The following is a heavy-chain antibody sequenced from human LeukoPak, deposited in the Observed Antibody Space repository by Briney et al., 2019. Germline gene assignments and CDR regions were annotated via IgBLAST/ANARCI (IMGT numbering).Heavy chain of an antibody. V-gene: IGHV3-23*01. D-gene: IGHD6-6*01. J-gene: IGHJ4*02. Sequence: GSLRLSCTVSGFTVSINSMSWVRQAPGKGLEWVSAISGSGGSTYYADSVKGRFTISRDNSKNTLYLQMNSLRAEDTAVYYCAKDLLYSSSPEGFDYWGQGTLVTVSS. CDR3: AKDLLYSSSPEGFDY. CDR1: GFTVSINS. CDR2: ISGSGGST.